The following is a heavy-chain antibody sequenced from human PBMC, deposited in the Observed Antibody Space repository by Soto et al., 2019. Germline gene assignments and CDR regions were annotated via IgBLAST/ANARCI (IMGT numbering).Heavy chain of an antibody. Sequence: EVQLLESGGGLVQPGGSLRLSCAASGFTFSSYAMSWVRQAPGKGLEGVSAISGSGGSTYYADSVKGRFTISRDNSKNTLYLQMNSLRAEDTAVYYCAKGGFYSGSPFDYWGQGTLVTVSS. CDR2: ISGSGGST. D-gene: IGHD1-26*01. J-gene: IGHJ4*02. CDR3: AKGGFYSGSPFDY. V-gene: IGHV3-23*01. CDR1: GFTFSSYA.